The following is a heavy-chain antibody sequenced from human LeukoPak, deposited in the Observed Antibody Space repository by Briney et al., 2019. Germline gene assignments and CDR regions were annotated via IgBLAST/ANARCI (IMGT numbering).Heavy chain of an antibody. D-gene: IGHD6-13*01. J-gene: IGHJ4*02. Sequence: PGGSLRLSCAASGFTFSSYAMSWVRQAPGKGLEWVSAISGSGGSTYYADSVKGRFTISRDNSKNTLYLQMNSLRAEDTAVYYCAKEGSAAGPRTPYANYWGQGTLVTVSS. CDR2: ISGSGGST. V-gene: IGHV3-23*01. CDR1: GFTFSSYA. CDR3: AKEGSAAGPRTPYANY.